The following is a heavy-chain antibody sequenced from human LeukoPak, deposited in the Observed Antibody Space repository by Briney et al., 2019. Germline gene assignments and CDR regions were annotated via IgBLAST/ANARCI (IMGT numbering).Heavy chain of an antibody. CDR2: ISGSGYST. D-gene: IGHD4/OR15-4a*01. V-gene: IGHV3-23*01. Sequence: GGSLRLSCAASGFTFGSYAMNWVRQAPGKGLEWVSAISGSGYSTYYADSVKGRFTISRDNSKNTLFLQMNSLRAEDTAVYYCVKDLRGALTTYWGQGTLVTVSS. CDR3: VKDLRGALTTY. CDR1: GFTFGSYA. J-gene: IGHJ4*02.